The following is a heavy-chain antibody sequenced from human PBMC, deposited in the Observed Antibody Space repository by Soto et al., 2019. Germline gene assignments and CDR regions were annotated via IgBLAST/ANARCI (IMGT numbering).Heavy chain of an antibody. Sequence: GGSLRLSCAASGFTFSISSMNWVRQAPGEGLEWVSYISSSSRYIYQADSVKGRFTISRDNAKNSLYLQMNSLRVEDTAVYYCARDSGTGGPFEYWGQGTLVTVSS. CDR2: ISSSSRYI. CDR1: GFTFSISS. D-gene: IGHD7-27*01. V-gene: IGHV3-21*01. J-gene: IGHJ4*02. CDR3: ARDSGTGGPFEY.